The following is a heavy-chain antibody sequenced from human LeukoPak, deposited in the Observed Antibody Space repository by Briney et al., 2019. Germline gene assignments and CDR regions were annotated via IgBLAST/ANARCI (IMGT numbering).Heavy chain of an antibody. CDR3: ARANYYDSSGSFDY. J-gene: IGHJ4*02. V-gene: IGHV3-30*03. CDR1: GLTFSSFG. Sequence: GGSLRLSCAASGLTFSSFGMHWVRQAPGKGLEWVAVTSFDGGNKHYADSVKGRFTISRDNSKNTLYLQMNSLRAEDTAVYYCARANYYDSSGSFDYWGQGTLVTVSS. D-gene: IGHD3-22*01. CDR2: TSFDGGNK.